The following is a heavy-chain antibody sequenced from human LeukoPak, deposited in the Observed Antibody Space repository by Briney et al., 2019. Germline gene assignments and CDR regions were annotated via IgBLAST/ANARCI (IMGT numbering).Heavy chain of an antibody. CDR3: ARGEMATDY. J-gene: IGHJ4*02. V-gene: IGHV3-7*03. Sequence: ETLSLTCTVSGGSISSSTYYWGWIRQAPGKGLEWVANVKQDGSEKYYVDSVKGRFTISRDNAKNSLYLQMNSLRAEDTAVYYCARGEMATDYWGQGTLVTVSS. D-gene: IGHD5-24*01. CDR1: GGSISSSTYY. CDR2: VKQDGSEK.